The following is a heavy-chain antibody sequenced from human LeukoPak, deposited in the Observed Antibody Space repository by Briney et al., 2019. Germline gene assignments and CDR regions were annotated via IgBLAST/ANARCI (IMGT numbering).Heavy chain of an antibody. CDR2: ISDSSKAT. Sequence: GGSLRLSCAASGFTFSRFEMSWVRQAPGKGLEWVAYISDSSKATRYADSVKGRFTISRDDAKNSLFLQMDSLRGEDTAVYYCARDPGTSAAPAVDYWGQGTLVTGSS. CDR3: ARDPGTSAAPAVDY. D-gene: IGHD6-13*01. J-gene: IGHJ4*02. V-gene: IGHV3-48*03. CDR1: GFTFSRFE.